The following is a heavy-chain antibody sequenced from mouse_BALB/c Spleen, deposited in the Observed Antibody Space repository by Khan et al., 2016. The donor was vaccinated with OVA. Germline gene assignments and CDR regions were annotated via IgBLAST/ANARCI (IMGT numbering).Heavy chain of an antibody. CDR2: IYPGSGNS. J-gene: IGHJ1*01. CDR3: ARARYFGV. V-gene: IGHV1-77*01. Sequence: QVQLQQPGPELVKPGASVKMSCKASGYTFTDYVITWVRQRTGQGLEWIGEIYPGSGNSYYNEKFKDKATLTADKYSNTAYMQLSSLTSEDSAVYFCARARYFGVWGAGTTVTVSS. CDR1: GYTFTDYV.